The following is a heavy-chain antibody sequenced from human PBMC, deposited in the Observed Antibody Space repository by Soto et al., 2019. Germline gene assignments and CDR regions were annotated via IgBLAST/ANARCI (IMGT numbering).Heavy chain of an antibody. D-gene: IGHD2-2*01. Sequence: EVQLVESGRGLVKPGGSLRLSCAASGFSFNNYGMNWVRQAPGKGLEWVSSISSSSSYISYADSVKGRFTISRDNAKNSVYLQMSSLRAEDTAVYYCAKSDCTSTSCYVVWFDPWGQGTLVTVSS. J-gene: IGHJ5*02. CDR1: GFSFNNYG. V-gene: IGHV3-21*01. CDR3: AKSDCTSTSCYVVWFDP. CDR2: ISSSSSYI.